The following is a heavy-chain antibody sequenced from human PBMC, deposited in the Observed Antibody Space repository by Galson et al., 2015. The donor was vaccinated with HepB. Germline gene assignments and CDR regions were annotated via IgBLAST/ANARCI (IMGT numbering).Heavy chain of an antibody. Sequence: SLRLSCAASGFTVSRNYMTWVRQAPGKGLEWVTFISSDGDNKIYADSVKGRFTISRDDSKKTLYLQMNSLRPDDTAVYYCATRDWGLVLGGWGQGSLVTVSS. CDR1: GFTVSRNY. CDR3: ATRDWGLVLGG. CDR2: ISSDGDNK. D-gene: IGHD2-21*01. V-gene: IGHV3-30*03. J-gene: IGHJ4*02.